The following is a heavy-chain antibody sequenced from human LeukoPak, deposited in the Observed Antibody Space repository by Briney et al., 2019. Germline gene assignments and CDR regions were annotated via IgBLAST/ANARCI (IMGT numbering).Heavy chain of an antibody. Sequence: GGSLRLSCAASGFTFSSYWLSWVRQAPGKGLEWVANIKQDGSEKYYVDSVKGRFTISRDNAKNSLYLQMNSLRAEDTAVYYCARAWYYGSGSYTHNWFDPWGQGTLVTVSS. J-gene: IGHJ5*02. CDR3: ARAWYYGSGSYTHNWFDP. CDR2: IKQDGSEK. D-gene: IGHD3-10*01. V-gene: IGHV3-7*01. CDR1: GFTFSSYW.